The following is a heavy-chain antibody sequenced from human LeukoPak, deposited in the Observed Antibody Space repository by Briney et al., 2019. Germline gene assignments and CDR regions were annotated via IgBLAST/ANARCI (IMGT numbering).Heavy chain of an antibody. CDR3: ARESPGLLQLWRS. D-gene: IGHD4/OR15-4a*01. V-gene: IGHV4-59*02. Sequence: SETLSLTCTISGGSVSDYYWSWIRQSPGKGLEWIGYIYHTGSTSYSPSLKSRVTISADTSQNQFSLKLSSVTAADTAVFYCARESPGLLQLWRSWGQGTLVTVSS. CDR1: GGSVSDYY. J-gene: IGHJ5*02. CDR2: IYHTGST.